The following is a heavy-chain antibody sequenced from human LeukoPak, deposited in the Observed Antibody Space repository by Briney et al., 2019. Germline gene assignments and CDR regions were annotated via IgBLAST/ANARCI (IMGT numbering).Heavy chain of an antibody. CDR2: IYYSGST. V-gene: IGHV4-39*01. CDR1: GGSISSSGYY. Sequence: SETLSLTCTVSGGSISSSGYYWGWIRQPPGKGLEWIGSIYYSGSTYYNPSLKSRVTISVDTSKNQFSLKLSSVTAADTAVYYCARYLMVRGVINYWGQGTLVTVSS. J-gene: IGHJ4*02. CDR3: ARYLMVRGVINY. D-gene: IGHD3-10*01.